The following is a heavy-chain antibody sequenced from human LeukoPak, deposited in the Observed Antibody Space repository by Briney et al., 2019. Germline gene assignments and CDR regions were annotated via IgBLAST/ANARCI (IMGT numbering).Heavy chain of an antibody. CDR3: ARDRGQWLRDY. V-gene: IGHV3-21*01. J-gene: IGHJ4*02. CDR2: IGTSSTNI. D-gene: IGHD6-19*01. Sequence: GGSLRLACAASGFTFSSYGMHWVRRSPGKGLEWVSFIGTSSTNIYYAESAKGRFTISRDNAKNSLYLQMNSLRAEDTAVYYCARDRGQWLRDYWGQGTLVTVSS. CDR1: GFTFSSYG.